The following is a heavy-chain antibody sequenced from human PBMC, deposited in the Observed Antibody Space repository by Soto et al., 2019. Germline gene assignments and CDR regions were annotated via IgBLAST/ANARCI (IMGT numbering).Heavy chain of an antibody. D-gene: IGHD4-17*01. J-gene: IGHJ4*02. CDR2: IWYDGSNK. CDR1: GFTFSSYG. V-gene: IGHV3-33*01. Sequence: VQLVESGGGVVQPGRSLRLSCAASGFTFSSYGMHWVRQAPGKGLEWVAVIWYDGSNKYYVDSVKGRFTISRDNSKNTLYLQMNSLRAEDTAVYYCARDYGGYGDYGGGFDYWGQGTLVTVSS. CDR3: ARDYGGYGDYGGGFDY.